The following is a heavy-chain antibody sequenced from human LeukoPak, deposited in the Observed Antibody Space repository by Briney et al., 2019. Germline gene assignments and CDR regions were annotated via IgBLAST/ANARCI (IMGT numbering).Heavy chain of an antibody. CDR3: ARDRGSVYRSDYFDY. J-gene: IGHJ4*02. Sequence: GGSLRLSCAASGFTFSSYWMSWVRQAPGKGLEWVADIKQDGSEKYYVDSVKGRFTISRDNAKNSLYLQMNSLRAEDTAVYYCARDRGSVYRSDYFDYWGQGTLVTVSS. V-gene: IGHV3-7*01. CDR1: GFTFSSYW. CDR2: IKQDGSEK. D-gene: IGHD3-16*02.